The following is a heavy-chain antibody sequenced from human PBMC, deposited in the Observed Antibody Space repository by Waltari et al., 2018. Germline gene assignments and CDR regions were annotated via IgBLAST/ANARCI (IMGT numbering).Heavy chain of an antibody. D-gene: IGHD7-27*01. Sequence: QVQLQQSGPGLVRPSQTPPLPCPIPGDSVSSTSAAWNWIRQSPSRGLEGLGRTDFRSKWYRVYAPSVRSRITINPDTSNNQFSLQLNSVTPDDTAVYYCARGPGALEYWGQGILVTVSS. CDR3: ARGPGALEY. CDR2: TDFRSKWYR. CDR1: GDSVSSTSAA. J-gene: IGHJ4*02. V-gene: IGHV6-1*01.